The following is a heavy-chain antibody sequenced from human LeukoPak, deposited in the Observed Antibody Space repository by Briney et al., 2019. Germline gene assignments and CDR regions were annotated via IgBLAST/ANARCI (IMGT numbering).Heavy chain of an antibody. CDR3: ARGNTGTGDY. CDR1: GLIFSRFW. D-gene: IGHD1/OR15-1a*01. J-gene: IGHJ4*02. V-gene: IGHV3-7*03. CDR2: IKEDGSDY. Sequence: GGSLRLSCAASGLIFSRFWMSWVRQAPGKGLEWVANIKEDGSDYYYVGSVKGRFTISRDNAKNSLYLQMNSLRADDTAVYYCARGNTGTGDYWGQGTLVTVSS.